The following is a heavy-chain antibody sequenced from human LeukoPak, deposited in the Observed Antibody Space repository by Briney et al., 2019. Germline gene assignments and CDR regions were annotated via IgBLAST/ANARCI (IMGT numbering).Heavy chain of an antibody. J-gene: IGHJ3*02. CDR2: IYYSGST. V-gene: IGHV4-59*01. Sequence: PSETLSLTCTVSGGSISSYYWSWLRQPPGKGREWIGYIYYSGSTNYNPSLKRRVTISVGTSKNQFSLKLSSVTAADTAVYYCARDMGDFYDFWSGYLGAFDIWGQGTMVTVSS. CDR3: ARDMGDFYDFWSGYLGAFDI. D-gene: IGHD3-3*01. CDR1: GGSISSYY.